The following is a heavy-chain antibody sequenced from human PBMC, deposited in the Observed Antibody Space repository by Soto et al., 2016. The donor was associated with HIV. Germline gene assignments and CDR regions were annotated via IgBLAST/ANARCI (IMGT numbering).Heavy chain of an antibody. CDR2: ISSSDISA. Sequence: EVQLLESGETSCSRGSLRLSCAASGFTFKSYAMTWVRQAPGKGLERVSGISSSDISAYYAVSVKGRFTISRDNSRNTLYLQMNGLRAEDSATYYCAKGIVGCNAWQILDDWGQGTLVTVSS. V-gene: IGHV3-23*01. CDR3: AKGIVGCNAWQILDD. J-gene: IGHJ4*02. CDR1: GFTFKSYA. D-gene: IGHD3-22*01.